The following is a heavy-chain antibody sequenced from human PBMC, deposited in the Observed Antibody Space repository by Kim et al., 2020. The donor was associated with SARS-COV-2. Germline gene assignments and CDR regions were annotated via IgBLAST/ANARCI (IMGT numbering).Heavy chain of an antibody. V-gene: IGHV5-51*01. CDR1: GYSFTSYW. D-gene: IGHD2-2*01. J-gene: IGHJ3*02. CDR3: ARSKSRYCSSTSCLGAFDI. CDR2: IYPGDSDT. Sequence: GESLKISCKGSGYSFTSYWIGWVRQMPGKSLEWMGIIYPGDSDTRYSPSFQGQVTISADKSISTAYLQWSSLKASDTAMYYCARSKSRYCSSTSCLGAFDIWGQGTMVTVSS.